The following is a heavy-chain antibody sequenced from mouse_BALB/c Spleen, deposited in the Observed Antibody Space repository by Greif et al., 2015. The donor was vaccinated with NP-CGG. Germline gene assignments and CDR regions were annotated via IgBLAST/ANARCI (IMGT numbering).Heavy chain of an antibody. Sequence: DVKLVESGGGLVQPGGSRKLSCAASGFTFSSFGMHWVRQAPEKGLEWVAYISSGSSTIYYADTVKGRFTISRDNPKNTLFLQMTSLRSEDTAMYYCARSEAYGNYHYYAMDYWGQGTSVTVSS. CDR2: ISSGSSTI. CDR1: GFTFSSFG. CDR3: ARSEAYGNYHYYAMDY. D-gene: IGHD2-1*01. J-gene: IGHJ4*01. V-gene: IGHV5-17*02.